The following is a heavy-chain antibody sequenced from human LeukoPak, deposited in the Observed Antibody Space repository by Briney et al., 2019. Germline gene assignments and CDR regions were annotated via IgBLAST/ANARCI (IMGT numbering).Heavy chain of an antibody. CDR2: IYYSGGT. Sequence: SETLSLTCTVSGGSISSSSYYWGWIRQPPGKGLEWIGSIYYSGGTYYNPSLKSRVTISVDTSKNQFSLRLSSVTAADTALYYCARQRGGFTRRLFDYWGQGTLVTVSS. V-gene: IGHV4-39*01. D-gene: IGHD3-16*01. J-gene: IGHJ4*02. CDR3: ARQRGGFTRRLFDY. CDR1: GGSISSSSYY.